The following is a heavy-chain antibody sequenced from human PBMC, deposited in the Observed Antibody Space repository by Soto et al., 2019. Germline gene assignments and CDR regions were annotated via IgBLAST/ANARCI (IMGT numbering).Heavy chain of an antibody. J-gene: IGHJ4*02. CDR1: GFTFSSYE. Sequence: LRLSCAASGFTFSSYEMNWVRQAPGKGLEWVSYISSSGSTIYYADSVKGRFTISRDNAKNSLYLQTNSLRAEDTAVYYCARVRHQWLVNDYWGQGTLVTVSS. V-gene: IGHV3-48*03. CDR3: ARVRHQWLVNDY. D-gene: IGHD6-19*01. CDR2: ISSSGSTI.